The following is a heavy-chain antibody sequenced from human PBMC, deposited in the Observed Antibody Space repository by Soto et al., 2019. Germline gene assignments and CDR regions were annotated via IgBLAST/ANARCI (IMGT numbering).Heavy chain of an antibody. J-gene: IGHJ4*02. CDR2: IYWDDDK. Sequence: QITLKEAGPTLVKPTQTLTLTCSFSGFSLITSGVGVGWIRQPPGNALEWLALIYWDDDKGYSTSLKSRLTSTKDTSRNQVVLTMTNMDPADTATFYCAHTIAPRTFDYWGQGTLVTVSS. D-gene: IGHD2-21*01. CDR3: AHTIAPRTFDY. CDR1: GFSLITSGVG. V-gene: IGHV2-5*02.